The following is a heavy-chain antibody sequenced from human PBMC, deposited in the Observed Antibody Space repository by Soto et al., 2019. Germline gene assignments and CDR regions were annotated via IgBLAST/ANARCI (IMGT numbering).Heavy chain of an antibody. J-gene: IGHJ5*02. V-gene: IGHV3-21*02. Sequence: EVQLVESGGGLVKPGGSLRLSCAASGFTFRSFTMNWVRQAPGKGLEWVSTISSNSAYIYYTDALRGRFTISRDNAKNSRQLQMNSLRAEDTALYYCTRDASRDSSARGWFDPWGPGTLVTVSS. CDR3: TRDASRDSSARGWFDP. D-gene: IGHD6-13*01. CDR2: ISSNSAYI. CDR1: GFTFRSFT.